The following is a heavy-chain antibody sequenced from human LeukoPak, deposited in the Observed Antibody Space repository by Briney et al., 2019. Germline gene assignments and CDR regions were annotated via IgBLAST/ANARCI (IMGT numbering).Heavy chain of an antibody. Sequence: SETLSLTCSVSGGSINSHYWSWVRQSPGKGLEWIGYVFNGGSTNYNPSLKSRVTMSLDTSRDQFSLRLSSVTAADTAIYYCASRPAGSTWYGVFDFWSQGTLVTVSS. CDR2: VFNGGST. CDR1: GGSINSHY. CDR3: ASRPAGSTWYGVFDF. D-gene: IGHD6-13*01. J-gene: IGHJ4*02. V-gene: IGHV4-59*11.